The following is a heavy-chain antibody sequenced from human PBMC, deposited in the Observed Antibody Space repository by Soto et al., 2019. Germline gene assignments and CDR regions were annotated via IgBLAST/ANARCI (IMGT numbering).Heavy chain of an antibody. V-gene: IGHV3-23*01. CDR1: GFTFSNFA. D-gene: IGHD3-10*01. CDR3: AKERYYSGSATTTWFDP. J-gene: IGHJ5*02. CDR2: ISGRDDD. Sequence: EVQLLESGGGLVQPGGSLRLSCAASGFTFSNFAFSWVRQAPGKGLEWVSAISGRDDDYYADSVKGRFTISTDNAKNTLYLQMNSLRAEDTAIYYCAKERYYSGSATTTWFDPWGQGTRVTVSS.